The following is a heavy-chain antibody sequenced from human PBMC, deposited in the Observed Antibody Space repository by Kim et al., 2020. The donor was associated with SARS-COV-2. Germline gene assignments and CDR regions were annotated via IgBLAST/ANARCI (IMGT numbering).Heavy chain of an antibody. D-gene: IGHD5-12*01. J-gene: IGHJ4*02. V-gene: IGHV3-30*04. Sequence: GGSLRLSCAASGFTFSSYAMHWVRQAPGKGLEWVAVISYDGSNKYYVDSVKGRFTISRDNSKNTLYLQMNSLRAEDTAVYYCARDRGGYAHVYCFDYWGQGTLVTVSS. CDR3: ARDRGGYAHVYCFDY. CDR1: GFTFSSYA. CDR2: ISYDGSNK.